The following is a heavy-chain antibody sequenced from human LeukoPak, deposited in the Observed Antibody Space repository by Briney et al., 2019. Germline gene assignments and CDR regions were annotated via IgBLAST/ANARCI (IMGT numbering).Heavy chain of an antibody. CDR2: ISWNSGSI. CDR1: GYNFDEYA. D-gene: IGHD6-6*01. J-gene: IGHJ4*02. V-gene: IGHV3-9*01. Sequence: GGSLRLSCAASGYNFDEYAMHWVRQAPGKGLEWVSGISWNSGSIGYADSVKGRFSISRDNAKNSLYLQMNSLRAEDTALYYCAKDAGDRWSSSDYWGQGTLVTVSS. CDR3: AKDAGDRWSSSDY.